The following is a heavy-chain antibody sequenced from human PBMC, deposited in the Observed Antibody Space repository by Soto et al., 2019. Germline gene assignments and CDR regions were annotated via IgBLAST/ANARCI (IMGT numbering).Heavy chain of an antibody. V-gene: IGHV3-72*01. CDR2: IRNKPNSYTT. CDR1: GFTFSDHY. Sequence: GGSLRLSCAASGFTFSDHYMDWVRQAPGKGLEWVGRIRNKPNSYTTEYAASVKGRFTISRDDSKSSLYLQMNSLKTEDTAVYYCARVGGSVHFDYWVQRTLVTVSS. D-gene: IGHD1-1*01. CDR3: ARVGGSVHFDY. J-gene: IGHJ4*02.